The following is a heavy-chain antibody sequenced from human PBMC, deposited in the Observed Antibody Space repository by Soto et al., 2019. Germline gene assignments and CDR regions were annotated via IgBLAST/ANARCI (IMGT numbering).Heavy chain of an antibody. CDR2: IIPTFGTA. CDR1: GGTFSSSA. Sequence: QVQLVQSGAEMREPGSSVKVSCKASGGTFSSSAINWLRQAPGQGPEWMGGIIPTFGTANYIEKCRGSVTITADTSTGTAYMEVSSLTSEDTAMYFCARSETAGHRGFDIWGQGTMVTVSS. CDR3: ARSETAGHRGFDI. V-gene: IGHV1-69*06. D-gene: IGHD6-19*01. J-gene: IGHJ3*02.